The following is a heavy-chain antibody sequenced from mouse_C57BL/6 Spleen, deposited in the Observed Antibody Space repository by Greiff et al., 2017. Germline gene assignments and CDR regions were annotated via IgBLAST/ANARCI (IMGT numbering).Heavy chain of an antibody. D-gene: IGHD3-2*02. CDR1: GYTFTSYW. CDR2: IYPGSGST. V-gene: IGHV1-55*01. Sequence: QVQLQQPGAELVKPGASVKMSCKASGYTFTSYWITWVKQRPGQGLEWIGDIYPGSGSTNYNEKFKSKATLTVDTSSSTAYMPLSSLTSEDSAVDYSASARSGYDAIDDWGKGTSVTVSS. CDR3: ASARSGYDAIDD. J-gene: IGHJ4*01.